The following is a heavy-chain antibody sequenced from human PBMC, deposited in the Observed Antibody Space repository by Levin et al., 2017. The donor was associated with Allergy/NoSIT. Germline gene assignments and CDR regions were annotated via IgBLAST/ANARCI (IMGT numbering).Heavy chain of an antibody. CDR3: ARDRASGFYDLFDY. Sequence: KGLEWVVVISYEGTHKFYADSVKGRFTISRDNSKNTLFLQMNSLSAEDTAVYYCARDRASGFYDLFDYCGQGTLVAVSS. J-gene: IGHJ4*02. V-gene: IGHV3-30*03. D-gene: IGHD3-22*01. CDR2: ISYEGTHK.